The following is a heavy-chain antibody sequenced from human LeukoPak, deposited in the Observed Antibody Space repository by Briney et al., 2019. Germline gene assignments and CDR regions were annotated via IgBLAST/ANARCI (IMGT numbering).Heavy chain of an antibody. Sequence: ASVRVSCKASGYTFTGYYMRWVRQAPGQELEWMGWINPKSGGTDYAQKFQGRVTMTRDRSISTAYMELSGLRSGDTAMYYCARVSDKIILAAAGTGGDYFDYWGQGSLVTVSS. D-gene: IGHD6-13*01. CDR3: ARVSDKIILAAAGTGGDYFDY. CDR2: INPKSGGT. CDR1: GYTFTGYY. V-gene: IGHV1-2*02. J-gene: IGHJ4*02.